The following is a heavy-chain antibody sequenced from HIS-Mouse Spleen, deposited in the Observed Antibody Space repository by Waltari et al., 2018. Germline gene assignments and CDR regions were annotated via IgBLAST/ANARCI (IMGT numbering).Heavy chain of an antibody. D-gene: IGHD3-10*01. Sequence: QVQLVESGGGVVQPGRSLRLSCAASGFTFSSYAMHWVRQAPGKGLEWVAVISYAGSNKYYADSVKGRFTISRDNSKNTLYLQMNSLRAEDTAVYYCAREGDLWGQGTLVTVSS. CDR1: GFTFSSYA. V-gene: IGHV3-30-3*01. CDR2: ISYAGSNK. J-gene: IGHJ4*02. CDR3: AREGDL.